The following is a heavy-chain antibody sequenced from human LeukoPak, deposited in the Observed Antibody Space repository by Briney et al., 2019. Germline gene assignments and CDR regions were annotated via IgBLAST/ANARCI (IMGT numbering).Heavy chain of an antibody. CDR3: ACGYSYGFDY. J-gene: IGHJ4*02. V-gene: IGHV5-51*01. CDR1: GYSFTSYW. CDR2: IYPGDSDT. D-gene: IGHD5-18*01. Sequence: GESLMISCKGSGYSFTSYWFGWLRQMPGKGLEGMVIIYPGDSDTRYSPSFQGQVTISADKSISTAYLQWSSLKAADTAMYYCACGYSYGFDYWGQGTLVTVSS.